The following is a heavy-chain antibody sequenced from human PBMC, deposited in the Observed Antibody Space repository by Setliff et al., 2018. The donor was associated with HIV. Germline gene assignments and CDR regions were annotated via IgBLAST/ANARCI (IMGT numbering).Heavy chain of an antibody. Sequence: PGGSLRLSCATSGLTFSNYGMHWVRQAPGKGLEWVAAIWYDGSNKYYADSVKGRFTISRDNSKNTLYLQMNSLRDEDTAVYYCARDLGGIVVAAFDYWGQGTLVTVSS. V-gene: IGHV3-33*01. J-gene: IGHJ4*02. CDR3: ARDLGGIVVAAFDY. CDR1: GLTFSNYG. CDR2: IWYDGSNK. D-gene: IGHD6-19*01.